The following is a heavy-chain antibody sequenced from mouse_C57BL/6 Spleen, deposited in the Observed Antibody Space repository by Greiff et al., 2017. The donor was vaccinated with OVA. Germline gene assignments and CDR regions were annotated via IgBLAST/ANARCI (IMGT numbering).Heavy chain of an antibody. CDR2: IYPRSGNT. V-gene: IGHV1-81*01. Sequence: QVQLQQSGAELARPGASVKLSCKASGYTFTSYGISWVKQRTGQGLEWIGEIYPRSGNTYYNEKFKGKATLTADKSSSTAHMELRSLTSEDSAVYFCARGGVATPFYAMDYWGQGTSVTVSS. CDR1: GYTFTSYG. CDR3: ARGGVATPFYAMDY. D-gene: IGHD1-1*01. J-gene: IGHJ4*01.